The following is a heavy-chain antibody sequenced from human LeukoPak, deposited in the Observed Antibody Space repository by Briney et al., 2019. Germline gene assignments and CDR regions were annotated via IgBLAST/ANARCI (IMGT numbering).Heavy chain of an antibody. J-gene: IGHJ4*02. CDR3: AKDRTSSSGWYYFDY. V-gene: IGHV3-23*01. D-gene: IGHD6-19*01. CDR1: GFTFSSYA. Sequence: PGGSLRLSCAASGFTFSSYAMNWVRQAPGKGLEWVSSISGSGGSTYYADSVKGRFTISRGNSKNTMYLQMNSLRAEDTAVYYCAKDRTSSSGWYYFDYWGQGTLVTVSS. CDR2: ISGSGGST.